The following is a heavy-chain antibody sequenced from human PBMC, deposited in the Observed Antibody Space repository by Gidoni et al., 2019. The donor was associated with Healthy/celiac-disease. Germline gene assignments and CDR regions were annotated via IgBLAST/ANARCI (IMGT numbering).Heavy chain of an antibody. Sequence: VQLVESGGGLPKPGGSLRLSCSASGFTFSSYSMNWVRQAPGKGLEWVSSISSSSSYIYYADSVKGRFTSSRDNAKNSLYLQMNSLRAEDTAVYYCARCGYSSSSPDYWGQGTLVTVSS. D-gene: IGHD6-6*01. CDR2: ISSSSSYI. CDR1: GFTFSSYS. CDR3: ARCGYSSSSPDY. V-gene: IGHV3-21*01. J-gene: IGHJ4*02.